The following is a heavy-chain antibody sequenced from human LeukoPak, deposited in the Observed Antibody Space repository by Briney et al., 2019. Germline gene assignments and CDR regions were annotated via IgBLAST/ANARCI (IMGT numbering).Heavy chain of an antibody. V-gene: IGHV1-2*02. Sequence: ASVKVSCKASGYTFTGYYMHWVRQAPGQGLEWMGWINPNSGGTNYAQKFQGRVTMTRDTSISTAYMELSGLRSDDTAVYYCARVEQLVLGWFDPWGQGTLVTVSS. CDR3: ARVEQLVLGWFDP. D-gene: IGHD6-6*01. CDR1: GYTFTGYY. CDR2: INPNSGGT. J-gene: IGHJ5*02.